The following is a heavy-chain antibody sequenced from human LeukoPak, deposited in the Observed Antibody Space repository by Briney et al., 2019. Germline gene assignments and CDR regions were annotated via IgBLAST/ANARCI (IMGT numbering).Heavy chain of an antibody. CDR3: ARDLYYGSGNRY. D-gene: IGHD3-10*01. V-gene: IGHV3-11*04. Sequence: AGGSLRLSCAASGFTFSDYYMSWIRQAPGKGLEWLSYISSSGTTIYYADSVKGRFTISRDNAKNSLYLQMNSLRAEDTAVYYCARDLYYGSGNRYWGQGTLVTVSS. CDR2: ISSSGTTI. CDR1: GFTFSDYY. J-gene: IGHJ4*02.